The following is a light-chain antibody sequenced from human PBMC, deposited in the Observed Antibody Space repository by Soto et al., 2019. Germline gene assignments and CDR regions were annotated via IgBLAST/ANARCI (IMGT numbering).Light chain of an antibody. J-gene: IGLJ2*01. Sequence: QSVLTQPPSASGSPGQSVTISCTGTSSDVGGYNYVSWYQQHPGKAPKLIIYEVSKRPSGVPDRFSGSKSGNTASLTVSGLQAEDEADYYCSSYAGSNNVVFGGVTKLTVL. CDR2: EVS. CDR3: SSYAGSNNVV. V-gene: IGLV2-8*01. CDR1: SSDVGGYNY.